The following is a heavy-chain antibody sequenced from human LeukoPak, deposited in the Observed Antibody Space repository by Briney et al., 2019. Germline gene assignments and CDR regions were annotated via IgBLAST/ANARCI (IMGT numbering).Heavy chain of an antibody. Sequence: ALVKVSCKASGGTFSSYAISWVRQAPGQGLEWMGGIIPIFGTANYAQKFQGRVTITADESTSTAYMELSSLRSEDTAVYYCAKIGKAMVILYFPDYWGQGTLVTVSS. CDR1: GGTFSSYA. D-gene: IGHD5-18*01. V-gene: IGHV1-69*13. CDR3: AKIGKAMVILYFPDY. CDR2: IIPIFGTA. J-gene: IGHJ4*02.